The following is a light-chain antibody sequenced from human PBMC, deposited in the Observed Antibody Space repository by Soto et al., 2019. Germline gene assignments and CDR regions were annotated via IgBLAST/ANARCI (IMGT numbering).Light chain of an antibody. Sequence: QSVLTQPPSVSGAPGQRVTISCTGSSSNIGARYDVHWYQQLPGTAPKLLIYGNSNRPSGVPDRFSGSKSGTSASLASTGLQAEDEADYYCQSYDSSLNDVVFGGGTKLTVL. CDR3: QSYDSSLNDVV. CDR2: GNS. J-gene: IGLJ2*01. V-gene: IGLV1-40*01. CDR1: SSNIGARYD.